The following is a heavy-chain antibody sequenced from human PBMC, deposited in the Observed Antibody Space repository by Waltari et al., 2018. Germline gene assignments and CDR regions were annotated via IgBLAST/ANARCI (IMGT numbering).Heavy chain of an antibody. Sequence: QLQLQESGPGLVKPSETLSLTCTVSGGSISSSSYYWGWSRQPPGKGLEWIGSIYYSGSTYYNPSLKSRVTISVDTSKNQFSLKLISVTAADTAVYYCARHPSRSSGWYDYWGQGTLVTVSS. CDR1: GGSISSSSYY. V-gene: IGHV4-39*01. D-gene: IGHD6-19*01. CDR2: IYYSGST. CDR3: ARHPSRSSGWYDY. J-gene: IGHJ4*02.